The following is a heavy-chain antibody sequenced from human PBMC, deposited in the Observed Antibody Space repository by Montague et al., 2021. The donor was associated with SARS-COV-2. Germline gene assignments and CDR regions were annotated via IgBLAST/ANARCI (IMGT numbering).Heavy chain of an antibody. CDR1: GGSISSGTYY. V-gene: IGHV4-39*01. CDR3: ARRAQWQLSWFFDL. D-gene: IGHD6-19*01. J-gene: IGHJ2*01. CDR2: INYSGKT. Sequence: SETLSLTCTVSGGSISSGTYYWGWVRQPPGKGLEWIGTINYSGKTYCNPSLESRVTISVDTSKNQFSLKVTSVTAADTAVYYCARRAQWQLSWFFDLWGRGTLVTVSS.